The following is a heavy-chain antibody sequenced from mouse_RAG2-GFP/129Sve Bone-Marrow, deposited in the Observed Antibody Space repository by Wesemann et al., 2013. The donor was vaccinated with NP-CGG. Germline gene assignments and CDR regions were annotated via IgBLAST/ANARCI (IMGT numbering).Heavy chain of an antibody. CDR2: IYPGSGST. D-gene: IGHD1-2*01. CDR3: TRSDGDYFDY. Sequence: QVQLQQPGAELVRPGASVKLSCKASGYTFTSYWMHWVKQRPGQGLEWIGNIYPGSGSTNYDEKFKSKATLTVDTSSSTAYMQLSSLTSEDSAVYYCTRSDGDYFDYWGQGTTLTVSS. J-gene: IGHJ2*01. CDR1: GYTFTSYW. V-gene: IGHV1S5*01.